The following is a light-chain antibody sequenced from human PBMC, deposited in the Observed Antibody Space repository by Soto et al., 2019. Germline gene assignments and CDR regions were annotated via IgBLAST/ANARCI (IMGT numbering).Light chain of an antibody. Sequence: IEMTQSPSSVSASVGDRVTITCRSSQDIRSRLAWYQHKPGKAPNLLIYSATTLQSGVPSRFSGSGSGTDCTLTISCLQSEDFATYYCQQYYSYPRTLGQGTKVDI. V-gene: IGKV1-8*01. CDR2: SAT. CDR3: QQYYSYPRT. J-gene: IGKJ1*01. CDR1: QDIRSR.